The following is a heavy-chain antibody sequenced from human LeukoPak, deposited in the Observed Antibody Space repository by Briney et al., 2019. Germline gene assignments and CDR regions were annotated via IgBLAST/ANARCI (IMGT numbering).Heavy chain of an antibody. J-gene: IGHJ4*02. CDR3: ARSNQADDY. CDR2: INPGGSSI. CDR1: GFTFSSYW. Sequence: GRSLRLSCAASGFTFSSYWMHWVRQVPGKGLVWVARINPGGSSITYADSVKRRFTISRDNAKNTLYLQMDSLRAEDTGVYYCARSNQADDYWGQGNLVTVSS. D-gene: IGHD1-14*01. V-gene: IGHV3-74*01.